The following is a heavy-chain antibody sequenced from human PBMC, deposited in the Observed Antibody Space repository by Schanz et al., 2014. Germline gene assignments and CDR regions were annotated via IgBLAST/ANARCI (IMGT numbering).Heavy chain of an antibody. D-gene: IGHD3-9*01. CDR1: GGSMSSYY. CDR3: ARQILIGAFDI. J-gene: IGHJ3*02. Sequence: QVQLQETGPGLVKPSETLSLTCTVSGGSMSSYYWTWIRQPPGKGLEWIGYIYYSGSTNYNPSLRIRVPISVAPPKTSSSLKRASVTAADTAVYYCARQILIGAFDIWGQGTMVTVSS. V-gene: IGHV4-59*08. CDR2: IYYSGST.